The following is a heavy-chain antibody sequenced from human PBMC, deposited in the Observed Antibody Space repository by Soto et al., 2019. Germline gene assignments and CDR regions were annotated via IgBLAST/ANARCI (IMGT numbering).Heavy chain of an antibody. V-gene: IGHV1-2*04. Sequence: QVQLVQSGAEVKKPGASVKVSCKASGYTFTGYYMHWVRQAPGQGLEWMGWINPNSGGTNYAQKFQGWVTMTRDTSIRTAYMELSRLRSDATAVYYCAREGSAAGTSGGINYYYYYGMDVWGQGTTVTVSS. CDR3: AREGSAAGTSGGINYYYYYGMDV. D-gene: IGHD6-13*01. CDR2: INPNSGGT. CDR1: GYTFTGYY. J-gene: IGHJ6*02.